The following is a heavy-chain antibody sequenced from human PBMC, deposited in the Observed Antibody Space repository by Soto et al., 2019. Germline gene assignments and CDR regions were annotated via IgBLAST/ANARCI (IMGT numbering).Heavy chain of an antibody. J-gene: IGHJ3*02. CDR3: ARAPPIAGSWADAFDI. CDR1: GYTFTSYA. V-gene: IGHV1-3*01. Sequence: ASVKVSGKASGYTFTSYAMHWVRQAPGQRLEWMGWINAGNGNTKYSQKFQGRVTITRDTSASTAYMELSSLRSEDTAVYYCARAPPIAGSWADAFDIWGQGTMVTVSS. D-gene: IGHD6-13*01. CDR2: INAGNGNT.